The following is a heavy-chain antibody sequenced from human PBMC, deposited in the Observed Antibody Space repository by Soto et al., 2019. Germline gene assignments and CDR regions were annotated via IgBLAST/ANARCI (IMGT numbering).Heavy chain of an antibody. CDR1: GFTFSSYS. CDR2: ISSSSGTI. D-gene: IGHD6-13*01. Sequence: EVQLVESGGGLVQPGGSLRLSCAASGFTFSSYSMNWVRQAPGKGLEWVSYISSSSGTIYYGDSVKGRFTISRDNPKNSRYLQMNSLRAEDTAVYYCASGTSEDTFEIWGQGTMVTVSS. CDR3: ASGTSEDTFEI. J-gene: IGHJ3*02. V-gene: IGHV3-48*01.